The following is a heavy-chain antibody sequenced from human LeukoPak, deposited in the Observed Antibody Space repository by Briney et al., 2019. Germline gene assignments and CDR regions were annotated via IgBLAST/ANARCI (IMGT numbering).Heavy chain of an antibody. Sequence: GRSLRLSCAASGFTFSSYAMHWVRQAPGKGLEWVAVISYDGSNKYYADSVKGRFTISRDNSKNTLYLQMNSLRAEDTAVYYCARDTGRGSGSYRNYYYYMDVWGKGTTVTVSS. CDR2: ISYDGSNK. D-gene: IGHD3-10*01. J-gene: IGHJ6*03. V-gene: IGHV3-30-3*01. CDR1: GFTFSSYA. CDR3: ARDTGRGSGSYRNYYYYMDV.